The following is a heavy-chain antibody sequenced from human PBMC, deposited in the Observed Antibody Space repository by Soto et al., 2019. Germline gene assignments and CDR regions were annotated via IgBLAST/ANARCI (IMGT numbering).Heavy chain of an antibody. J-gene: IGHJ6*02. CDR3: ARDAPILTGYYRLYYYSGMDV. CDR1: GFTFSIYS. Sequence: GGSLRLSCAASGFTFSIYSVNCVRQAPGKGLEWVSSISSSRSYIYYADSVKARLNISRTNTKNSLYLQMTSLRAEDTAVYYCARDAPILTGYYRLYYYSGMDVWGQGTTVTVSS. CDR2: ISSSRSYI. V-gene: IGHV3-21*01. D-gene: IGHD3-9*01.